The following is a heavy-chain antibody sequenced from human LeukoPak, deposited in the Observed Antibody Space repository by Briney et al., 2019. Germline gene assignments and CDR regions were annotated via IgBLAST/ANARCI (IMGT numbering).Heavy chain of an antibody. CDR3: ARWRGADVLRYFDYEMKPAAPSGHFDH. V-gene: IGHV1-18*04. CDR1: GYTLTSNG. Sequence: GASVKASCKASGYTLTSNGISWVRQAPGQGLEWMGWISAYKGNTNYAQKFQGRVTMTTDTSTSTAYMELRSLRSDDTAVYYCARWRGADVLRYFDYEMKPAAPSGHFDHWGQGTLVTVSS. D-gene: IGHD3-9*01. J-gene: IGHJ4*02. CDR2: ISAYKGNT.